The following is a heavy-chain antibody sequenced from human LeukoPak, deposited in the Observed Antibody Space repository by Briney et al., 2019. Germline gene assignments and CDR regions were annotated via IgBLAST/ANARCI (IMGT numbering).Heavy chain of an antibody. J-gene: IGHJ4*02. CDR3: ARVLYGDNYYFDY. V-gene: IGHV4-38-2*02. CDR2: IYHSGSP. Sequence: SETLSLTCTVSGYSLSSGYYWGWIRSPPGKGLEWIGSIYHSGSPYYNPSLKSRVTISVDTSKNHFSLKLSSVTAADTAVYYCARVLYGDNYYFDYWGQGTLVTVSS. CDR1: GYSLSSGYY. D-gene: IGHD4-17*01.